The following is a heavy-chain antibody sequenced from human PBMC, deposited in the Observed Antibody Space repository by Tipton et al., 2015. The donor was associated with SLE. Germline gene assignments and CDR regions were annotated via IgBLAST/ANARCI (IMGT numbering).Heavy chain of an antibody. CDR2: NYYSGSN. J-gene: IGHJ4*02. D-gene: IGHD3-16*01. Sequence: TLSLTCTVSGGSISSGGYYWSRIRQHPGKGLEWIGYNYYSGSNYYNPSLKSPITIAVYTSKNHFSLKLSSVTAAGTAVCYCAREFGGGFYYWGQGNPVTVSS. CDR3: AREFGGGFYY. V-gene: IGHV4-31*01. CDR1: GGSISSGGYY.